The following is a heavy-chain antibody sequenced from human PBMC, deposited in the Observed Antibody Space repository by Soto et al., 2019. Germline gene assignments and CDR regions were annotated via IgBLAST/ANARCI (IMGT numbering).Heavy chain of an antibody. J-gene: IGHJ4*02. CDR2: ISYDGSNK. CDR1: GFTFSSYA. D-gene: IGHD3-3*01. V-gene: IGHV3-30-3*01. Sequence: PGGSLRLSCAASGFTFSSYARHWVRQAPGKGLEWVAVISYDGSNKYYADSVKGRFTISRDNSKNTLYLQMNSLRAEDTAVYYCARDMLYYDFWSGLDYWGQGTLVTVSS. CDR3: ARDMLYYDFWSGLDY.